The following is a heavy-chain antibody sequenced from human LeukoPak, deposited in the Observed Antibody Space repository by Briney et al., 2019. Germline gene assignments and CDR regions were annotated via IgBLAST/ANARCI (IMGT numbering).Heavy chain of an antibody. D-gene: IGHD7-27*01. Sequence: ASVKVSCKASGYTFTGYYMHWVRQAPGQGLEWMGWINPNSGGTNYAQKFQGRVTISVDTSKNQFSLKLSSVTAADTAVYYCARQAWGYYYYMDVWGKGTTVTVSS. CDR2: INPNSGGT. CDR1: GYTFTGYY. J-gene: IGHJ6*03. V-gene: IGHV1-2*02. CDR3: ARQAWGYYYYMDV.